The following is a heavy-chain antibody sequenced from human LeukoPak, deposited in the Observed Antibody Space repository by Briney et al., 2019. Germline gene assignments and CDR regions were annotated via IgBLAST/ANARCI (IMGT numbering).Heavy chain of an antibody. CDR2: IYYSGSA. D-gene: IGHD6-19*01. V-gene: IGHV4-59*01. CDR1: GDSISSYY. CDR3: ARVGYSSGWYVDY. Sequence: SETLSLTCTVSGDSISSYYWTWIRQPPAKGLEWIGYIYYSGSANYNPSLKSRVTISVDTSKNQFSLKLSSVTAADTAVYYCARVGYSSGWYVDYWGQGTLVTVSS. J-gene: IGHJ4*02.